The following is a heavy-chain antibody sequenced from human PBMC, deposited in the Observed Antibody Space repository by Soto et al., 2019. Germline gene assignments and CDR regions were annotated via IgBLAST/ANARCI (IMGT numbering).Heavy chain of an antibody. D-gene: IGHD2-15*01. Sequence: PSETLSLTCAVSGGSISSGGYSWSWIRQPPGKGLEWIGYIYHSGSTYYNPSLKSRVTISVDRSKNQFSLKLSSVTAADTAVYYCARTRYCSGGSCEVFDYWGQGTLVTVSS. CDR3: ARTRYCSGGSCEVFDY. CDR1: GGSISSGGYS. V-gene: IGHV4-30-2*01. CDR2: IYHSGST. J-gene: IGHJ4*02.